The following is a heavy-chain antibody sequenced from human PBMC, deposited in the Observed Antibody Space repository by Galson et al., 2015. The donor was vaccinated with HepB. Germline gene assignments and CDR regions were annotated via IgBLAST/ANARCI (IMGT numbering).Heavy chain of an antibody. CDR3: ASVHSSGTPFDP. CDR2: IVPLLGTP. J-gene: IGHJ5*02. D-gene: IGHD6-19*01. V-gene: IGHV1-69*10. CDR1: GGTSASYG. Sequence: SVKVSCKVSGGTSASYGISWVRQAPGQGLECMGGIVPLLGTPYYAQKFQGRVSITADKSTGTVYMELSSLRSEDTAVYYCASVHSSGTPFDPWGQGTLVTVSS.